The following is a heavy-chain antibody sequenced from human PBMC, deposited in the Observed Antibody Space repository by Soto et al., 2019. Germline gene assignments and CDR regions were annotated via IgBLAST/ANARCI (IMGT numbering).Heavy chain of an antibody. J-gene: IGHJ6*02. Sequence: SGPELVNPKQTLTLTFTFSVFSLSTSRVGVGWIRQPPGKALEWLALIYWDDDKRYSPSLKSRLTITKDTSKNQVVLTMTNMDPVDTVTYYCAHRIQYYDFWSGYYSIDKSPYYYYGMDVWGQGTTVTVSS. CDR3: AHRIQYYDFWSGYYSIDKSPYYYYGMDV. V-gene: IGHV2-5*02. CDR2: IYWDDDK. D-gene: IGHD3-3*01. CDR1: VFSLSTSRVG.